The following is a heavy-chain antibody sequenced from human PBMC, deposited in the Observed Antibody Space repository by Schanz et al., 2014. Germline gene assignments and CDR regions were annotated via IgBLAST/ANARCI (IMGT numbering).Heavy chain of an antibody. CDR1: TFTFSSYW. CDR3: ERFQSPHQPFDY. CDR2: IDRDGSRT. J-gene: IGHJ4*02. Sequence: EVQLVESGGGLVKPGGSLRLSCAASTFTFSSYWMHWVRQAPGKGLVWVSRIDRDGSRTNYADSVKGRFTIARDNAKNSLYLQMNSLRAEDTAVYYCERFQSPHQPFDYWGQGTLVTVSS. V-gene: IGHV3-74*02. D-gene: IGHD2-2*01.